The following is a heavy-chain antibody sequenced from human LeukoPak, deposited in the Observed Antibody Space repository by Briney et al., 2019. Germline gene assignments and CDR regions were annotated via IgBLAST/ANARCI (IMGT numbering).Heavy chain of an antibody. CDR1: GFTVTSNY. V-gene: IGHV3-66*02. CDR3: AASGGACLDF. CDR2: IYRGGYV. J-gene: IGHJ4*02. D-gene: IGHD2-21*02. Sequence: GGSLRLSCAASGFTVTSNYMSGVRQTPGKGLEWIALIYRGGYVYYIDSVKGRFTVYIDTSKNTFYLEMSSLRSEDTAVYYCAASGGACLDFWGQGTLVTVSS.